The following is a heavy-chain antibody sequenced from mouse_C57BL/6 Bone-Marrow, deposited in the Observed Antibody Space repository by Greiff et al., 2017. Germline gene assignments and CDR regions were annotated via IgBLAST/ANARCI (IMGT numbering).Heavy chain of an antibody. CDR2: IHPSDSDT. V-gene: IGHV1-74*01. J-gene: IGHJ2*01. Sequence: VQLQQPGAELVKPGASVKVSCKASGYTFTSYWMHWVKQRPGQGLEWIGRIHPSDSDTNYNQKFKGKAPLTVDKSSSTAYMQLSSLTSEHSAVYYCAISCCDVGWTDYWGQGTTLTVSS. CDR3: AISCCDVGWTDY. D-gene: IGHD1-1*02. CDR1: GYTFTSYW.